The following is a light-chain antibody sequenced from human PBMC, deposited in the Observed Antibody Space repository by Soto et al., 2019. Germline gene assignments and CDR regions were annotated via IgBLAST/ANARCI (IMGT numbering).Light chain of an antibody. V-gene: IGLV2-14*01. Sequence: QSVLTQPASVSGSPGQSITISCTGTSSDVGLYDFVSWYQQHPGKAPKLLIYEVTYRPSGVSSRFSGSKSGNTASLTISGLQAEDEADYYCNSYTRLITYVFGTGTKLTVL. CDR1: SSDVGLYDF. CDR2: EVT. CDR3: NSYTRLITYV. J-gene: IGLJ1*01.